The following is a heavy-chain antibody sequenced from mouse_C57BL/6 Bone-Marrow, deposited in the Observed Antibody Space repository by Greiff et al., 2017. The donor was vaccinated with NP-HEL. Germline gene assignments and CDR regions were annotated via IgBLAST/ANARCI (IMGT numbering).Heavy chain of an antibody. CDR3: TFYSPYYFDY. V-gene: IGHV14-4*01. D-gene: IGHD2-12*01. Sequence: EVQRVESGAELVRPGASVKLSCTASGFNIKDDYMHWVKQRPEQGLEWIGWIDPENGDTEYASKFQGKATITADTSSNTAYLQLSSLTSEDTAVYYCTFYSPYYFDYWGQGTTLTVSS. CDR1: GFNIKDDY. J-gene: IGHJ2*01. CDR2: IDPENGDT.